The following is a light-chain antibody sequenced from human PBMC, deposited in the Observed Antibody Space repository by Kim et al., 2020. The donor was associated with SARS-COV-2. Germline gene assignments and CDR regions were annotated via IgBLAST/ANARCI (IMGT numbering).Light chain of an antibody. CDR3: QQYGSSPPYS. J-gene: IGKJ2*03. Sequence: SPGERPTLACRGSPSFSSIYLAWYQQKPGHAPRLLIYGASSRATGIPDRFSGSGSGTDFTLTISRLEPEDFAVYYCQQYGSSPPYSFGQGTKLEI. CDR2: GAS. CDR1: PSFSSIY. V-gene: IGKV3-20*01.